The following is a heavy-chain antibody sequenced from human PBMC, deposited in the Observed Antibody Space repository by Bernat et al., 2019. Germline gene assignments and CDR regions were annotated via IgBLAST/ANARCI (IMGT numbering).Heavy chain of an antibody. Sequence: QVQLVQSGAEVKKPGSSVKVSCKASGGTFSSYAISWVRQAPGQGLEWMGWISAYNGNTNYAQKLQGRVTMTTATSTSTAYINLRSLRSADTAVYSCARAPKGEVDYWGQGTLVTVSS. J-gene: IGHJ4*02. CDR2: ISAYNGNT. V-gene: IGHV1-18*01. CDR1: GGTFSSYA. CDR3: ARAPKGEVDY. D-gene: IGHD3-16*01.